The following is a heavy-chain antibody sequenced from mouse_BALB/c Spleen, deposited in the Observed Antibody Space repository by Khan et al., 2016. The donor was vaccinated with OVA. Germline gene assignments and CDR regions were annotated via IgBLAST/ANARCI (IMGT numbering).Heavy chain of an antibody. CDR1: GYIFTSYW. CDR2: IYPGTDNT. J-gene: IGHJ2*01. CDR3: AREEALYYCAY. D-gene: IGHD1-1*01. V-gene: IGHV1S132*01. Sequence: VQLQQSGAELVRPGASVKLSCKTSGYIFTSYWIHWVKQRSGQGLEWIARIYPGTDNTYYNEKLRDKATLTADKSSSTAYIQLSSLKSEDSAVYFCAREEALYYCAYWGQGTTLTVSS.